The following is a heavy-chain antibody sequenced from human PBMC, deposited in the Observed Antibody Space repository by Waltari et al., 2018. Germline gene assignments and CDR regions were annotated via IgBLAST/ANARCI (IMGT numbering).Heavy chain of an antibody. CDR2: MIPICGTA. J-gene: IGHJ6*02. Sequence: QVQLVQSGAEVKKPGSSVKVSCKASGGTFSSYAISWVRQAPGQGLEWMGRMIPICGTANYGQKFQGRVTITADKSTSTAYMELSSLRSEDTAVYYCAGVYCGGDCPAPYYYYGMDVWGQGTTVTVSS. V-gene: IGHV1-69*08. D-gene: IGHD2-21*01. CDR1: GGTFSSYA. CDR3: AGVYCGGDCPAPYYYYGMDV.